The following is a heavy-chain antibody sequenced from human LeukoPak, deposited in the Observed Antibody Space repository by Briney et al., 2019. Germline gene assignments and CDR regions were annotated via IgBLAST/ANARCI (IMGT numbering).Heavy chain of an antibody. CDR2: IYYSGST. D-gene: IGHD6-13*01. V-gene: IGHV4-59*01. J-gene: IGHJ4*02. CDR1: GGSISSYY. CDR3: ARGSSSWSGDLDY. Sequence: SETLSLTCTVSGGSISSYYWSWIRQPPGKGLEWIGYIYYSGSTNYNPSLKSRVTISVDTSKNQFSLKLSSVTAADTAVYYCARGSSSWSGDLDYWGQGTLATVSS.